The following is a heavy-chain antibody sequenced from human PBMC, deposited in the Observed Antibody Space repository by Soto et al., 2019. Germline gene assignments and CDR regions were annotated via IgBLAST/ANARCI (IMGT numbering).Heavy chain of an antibody. D-gene: IGHD3-10*01. J-gene: IGHJ4*02. CDR3: AILPPAQYSSGLSFDH. CDR2: INYSGNT. Sequence: QVQLQESGPGLVKPSQTLSLTCSVSGGSIRSGAYYWSWIRQHPGKGLEWIGYINYSGNTYYNPSLKSRVSISVDTSKNQFSLKVNSLTAADTAVYYCAILPPAQYSSGLSFDHWGQGVLVPVSS. CDR1: GGSIRSGAYY. V-gene: IGHV4-31*03.